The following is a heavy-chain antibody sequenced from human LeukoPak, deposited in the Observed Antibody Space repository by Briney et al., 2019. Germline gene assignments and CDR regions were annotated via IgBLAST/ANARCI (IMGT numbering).Heavy chain of an antibody. CDR3: ARAAGRDGYNFNYYYMDV. CDR1: GFTFSSYS. CDR2: ISSSSSYI. V-gene: IGHV3-21*01. J-gene: IGHJ6*03. Sequence: PGGSLRLSCAASGFTFSSYSMNWVRQAPGKGLEWVSSISSSSSYIYYADSVKGRFTISRDNAKNSLYLQMNSLRAEDTAVYYCARAAGRDGYNFNYYYMDVWAKGPRSPSP. D-gene: IGHD5-24*01.